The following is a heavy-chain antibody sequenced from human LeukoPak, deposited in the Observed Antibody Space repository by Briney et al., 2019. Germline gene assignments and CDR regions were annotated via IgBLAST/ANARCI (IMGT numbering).Heavy chain of an antibody. Sequence: ASVKVSCKASGYAFTAYFMHWVRQAPGQGLEWMGIINPSGGSTSYAQKFQGRVTMTRDMSTSTVYMELSSLRSEDTAVYYCAREGSVPAAINWFDPWGQGTLVTVSS. V-gene: IGHV1-46*01. J-gene: IGHJ5*02. D-gene: IGHD2-2*02. CDR2: INPSGGST. CDR3: AREGSVPAAINWFDP. CDR1: GYAFTAYF.